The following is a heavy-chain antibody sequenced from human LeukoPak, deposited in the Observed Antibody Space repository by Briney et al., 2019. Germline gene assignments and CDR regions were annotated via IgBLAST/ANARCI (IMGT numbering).Heavy chain of an antibody. CDR2: IYYSGST. CDR1: GGSFSGYY. D-gene: IGHD2-15*01. Sequence: PSETLSLTCAVYGGSFSGYYWSWIRQPPGKGLEWIGSIYYSGSTYYNPSLKSRVTISVDTSKNQFSLKLSSVTAADTAVYYCASFIKEVAADFDYWGQGTLVTVSS. V-gene: IGHV4-34*01. CDR3: ASFIKEVAADFDY. J-gene: IGHJ4*02.